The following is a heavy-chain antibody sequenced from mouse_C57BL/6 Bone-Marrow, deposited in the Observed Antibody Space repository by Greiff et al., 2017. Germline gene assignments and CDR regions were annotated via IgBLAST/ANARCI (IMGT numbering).Heavy chain of an antibody. CDR3: AKGLYDGPAWFAY. V-gene: IGHV1-64*01. J-gene: IGHJ3*01. D-gene: IGHD2-3*01. CDR1: GYTFTSYW. CDR2: IHPNSGST. Sequence: VQLQQPGAELVKPGASVKLSCKASGYTFTSYWMHWVKQRPGQGLEWIGMIHPNSGSTNYNEKFKSKATLTVDKSSSTAYMQLSSLTSEDSAVYYCAKGLYDGPAWFAYWGQGTLVTVSA.